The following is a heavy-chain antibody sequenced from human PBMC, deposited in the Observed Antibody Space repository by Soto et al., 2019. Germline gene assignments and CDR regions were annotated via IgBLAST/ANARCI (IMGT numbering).Heavy chain of an antibody. CDR3: ARAGIGDSFDY. V-gene: IGHV4-59*02. Sequence: SDTLSLTCRVFDGSVSSYDWSWIRQSPGKGLGWIVYFSCSASTNYHPSLKSRVTMSLDTSNNQFSLRLSSVTAADTAVYYCARAGIGDSFDYWGQGTLVTVSS. J-gene: IGHJ4*02. CDR2: FSCSAST. D-gene: IGHD2-21*01. CDR1: DGSVSSYD.